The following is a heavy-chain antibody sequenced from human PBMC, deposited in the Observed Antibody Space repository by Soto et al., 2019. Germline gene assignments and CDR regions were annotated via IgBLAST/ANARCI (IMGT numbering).Heavy chain of an antibody. Sequence: PRGSLRLSCAASGFTFSSYSMNWVRQAPGKGLEWVSSISSSSSYIYYADSVKGRFTISRDNAKNSLYLQMNSLRAEDTAVYYCARLCEYSSGWHLDYWGQGTLVTVSS. CDR3: ARLCEYSSGWHLDY. D-gene: IGHD6-19*01. V-gene: IGHV3-21*01. J-gene: IGHJ4*02. CDR1: GFTFSSYS. CDR2: ISSSSSYI.